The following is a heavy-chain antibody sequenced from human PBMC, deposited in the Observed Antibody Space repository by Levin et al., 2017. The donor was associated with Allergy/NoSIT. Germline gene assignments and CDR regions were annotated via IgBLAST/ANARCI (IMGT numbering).Heavy chain of an antibody. CDR3: ASPGVQLERREIKTVDAFEM. Sequence: GESLKISCAATGSTFRSFAMNWVRQAPGKGLEWVSSISSSSSYIYYADSVKGRFTVSRDNAENLLYLQLNSLRAEDTAVYYCASPGVQLERREIKTVDAFEMWGQGTTVTVSS. CDR1: GSTFRSFA. D-gene: IGHD1-1*01. CDR2: ISSSSSYI. J-gene: IGHJ3*02. V-gene: IGHV3-21*01.